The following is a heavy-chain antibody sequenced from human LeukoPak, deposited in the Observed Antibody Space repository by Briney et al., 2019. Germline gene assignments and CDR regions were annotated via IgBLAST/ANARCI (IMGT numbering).Heavy chain of an antibody. CDR2: IYYSGST. J-gene: IGHJ4*02. V-gene: IGHV4-59*01. D-gene: IGHD3-22*01. CDR3: ARARRGGPWTSYYYDSSGAFFDY. CDR1: GGSISSYY. Sequence: SETLSLTCTVSGGSISSYYWSWIRQPPGKGLEWIGYIYYSGSTNYNPSLKSRVTMSVDTSKNQFSLKLSSVTAADTAVYYCARARRGGPWTSYYYDSSGAFFDYWGQGTLVTVSS.